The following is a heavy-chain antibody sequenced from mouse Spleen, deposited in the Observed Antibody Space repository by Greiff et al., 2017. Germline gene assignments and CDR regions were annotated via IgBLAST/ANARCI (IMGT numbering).Heavy chain of an antibody. Sequence: QVQLQQSGAELVRPGASVKLSCKASGYTFTSYWINWVKQRPGQGLEWIGNIYPSDSYTNYNQKFKDKATLTVDKSSSTAYMQLSSPTSEDSAVYYCTRFDWEESWFAYWGQGTLVTVSA. J-gene: IGHJ3*01. CDR1: GYTFTSYW. D-gene: IGHD4-1*01. V-gene: IGHV1-69*02. CDR2: IYPSDSYT. CDR3: TRFDWEESWFAY.